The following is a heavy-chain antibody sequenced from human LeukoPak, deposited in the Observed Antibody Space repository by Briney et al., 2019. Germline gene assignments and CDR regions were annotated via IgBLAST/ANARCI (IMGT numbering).Heavy chain of an antibody. Sequence: ASVKVSCKASGYTFTGYYMHWVRQAPGQGLEWMGWINPNSGGTNYAQKFQGRVTMTRDTSISTAYMELSRLRSDDTAVYYCARARKRWLHLAGAFDYWGQGTLVTVSS. CDR2: INPNSGGT. V-gene: IGHV1-2*02. CDR3: ARARKRWLHLAGAFDY. CDR1: GYTFTGYY. D-gene: IGHD5-24*01. J-gene: IGHJ4*02.